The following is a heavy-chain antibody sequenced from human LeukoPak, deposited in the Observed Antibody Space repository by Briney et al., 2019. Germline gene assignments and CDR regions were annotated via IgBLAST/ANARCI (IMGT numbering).Heavy chain of an antibody. CDR3: ARDSALAQAVMFDY. V-gene: IGHV4-34*01. Sequence: SETLSLTCAVYGGSFSGYYWSWLRQPPRKGLEWIGEINHSGSTYYNPSLKSRITVSLDTSKNQFSLNLSSVTAADTAVYYCARDSALAQAVMFDYWGQGTLVTVSS. CDR2: INHSGST. D-gene: IGHD6-19*01. CDR1: GGSFSGYY. J-gene: IGHJ4*02.